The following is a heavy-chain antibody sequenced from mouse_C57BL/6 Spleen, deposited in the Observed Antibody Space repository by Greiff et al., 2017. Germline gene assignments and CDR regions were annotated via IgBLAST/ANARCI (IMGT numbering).Heavy chain of an antibody. CDR2: ISNGGGST. J-gene: IGHJ4*01. V-gene: IGHV5-12*01. Sequence: EVQGVESGGGLVQPGGSLKLSCAASGFTFSDYYMYWVRQTPEKRLEWVAYISNGGGSTYYPDTVEGRFTISRDNAKNTLYLQMSRLKSEDTAMYDCERHEGAYSNYAYAMDYWGQGTSVTVSS. CDR3: ERHEGAYSNYAYAMDY. D-gene: IGHD2-5*01. CDR1: GFTFSDYY.